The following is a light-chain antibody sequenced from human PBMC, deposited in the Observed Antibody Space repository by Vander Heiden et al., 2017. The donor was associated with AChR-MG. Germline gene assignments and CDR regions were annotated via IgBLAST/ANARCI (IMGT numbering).Light chain of an antibody. CDR3: QEYNGFSLT. Sequence: DIEMTQSHSTLSASVGDRVTITCRASQDINSWLAWYQQKPGKAPNLLIYDASSLESGVPSRFSGSGSGTEFTLTISSLQPDDVATYYCQEYNGFSLTFGGGTKVEMK. CDR2: DAS. V-gene: IGKV1-5*01. J-gene: IGKJ4*01. CDR1: QDINSW.